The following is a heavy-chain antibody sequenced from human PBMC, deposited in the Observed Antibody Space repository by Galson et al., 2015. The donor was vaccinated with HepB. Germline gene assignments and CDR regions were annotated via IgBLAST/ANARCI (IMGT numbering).Heavy chain of an antibody. CDR2: MNPSSGNN. CDR3: ARGVGYYDGTGKYVYYFDY. D-gene: IGHD3-22*01. J-gene: IGHJ4*02. CDR1: GYTFTNHV. V-gene: IGHV1-8*01. Sequence: VKVSCKAPGYTFTNHVINWVRQAPGQGLEWMGWMNPSSGNNGYAQNFQGRVTMTTYTSITSAYMELSSLRSEDTAVYFCARGVGYYDGTGKYVYYFDYWGQGTLVTVSS.